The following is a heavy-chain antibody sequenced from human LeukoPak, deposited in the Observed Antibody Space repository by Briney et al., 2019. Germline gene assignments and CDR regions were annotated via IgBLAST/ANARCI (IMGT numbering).Heavy chain of an antibody. V-gene: IGHV4-34*01. CDR1: GGSISSYY. Sequence: KPSETLSLTCTVSGGSISSYYWSWIRQPPGKGLEWIGEINHSGSTNYNPSLKSRVTISVDTSKNQFSLKLSSVTAADTAVYYCARGPYVPAAGEYNWYDPWGQGTLVTVSS. CDR3: ARGPYVPAAGEYNWYDP. CDR2: INHSGST. J-gene: IGHJ5*02. D-gene: IGHD2-2*01.